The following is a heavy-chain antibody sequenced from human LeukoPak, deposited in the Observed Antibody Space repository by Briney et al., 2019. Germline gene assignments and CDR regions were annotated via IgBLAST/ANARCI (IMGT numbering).Heavy chain of an antibody. V-gene: IGHV1-69*13. CDR1: GGAFSSYA. J-gene: IGHJ4*02. D-gene: IGHD1-14*01. CDR3: AGFKERRSRAGFNQ. CDR2: IIPIFGAA. Sequence: PVKVSCKASGGAFSSYAISWVRQAPGQGLEWMGGIIPIFGAANYAQKFQGRVTVTAAGSTSTASMELSRLRSEDTAVSFCAGFKERRSRAGFNQWSQQTLLT.